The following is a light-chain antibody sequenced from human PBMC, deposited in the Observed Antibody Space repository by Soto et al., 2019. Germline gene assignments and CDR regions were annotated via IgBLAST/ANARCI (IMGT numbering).Light chain of an antibody. CDR1: SSDVGIYNY. V-gene: IGLV2-14*01. Sequence: QSALTQPASVSGSPGQSITISCTGTSSDVGIYNYVSWYQHHPGKAPKLMIYEVSNRPSGVSNRFSGSKSGNTASLTISGLQAEDEADYHCSSYTSSSTLYVFGTGTKVTVL. CDR3: SSYTSSSTLYV. CDR2: EVS. J-gene: IGLJ1*01.